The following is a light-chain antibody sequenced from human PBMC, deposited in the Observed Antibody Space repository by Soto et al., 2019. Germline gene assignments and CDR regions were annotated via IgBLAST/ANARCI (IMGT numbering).Light chain of an antibody. V-gene: IGKV4-1*01. CDR1: QSVIHSSNNRSY. Sequence: DIVMTQSPDSLAVSLGERATINCKSSQSVIHSSNNRSYLAWYQQRPGQPPKLLFSWASTRESGVPDRFSASGSGTDFTLSIGSLQAEDVAVYYCQQYYSTPRTFGQGTKVDIK. J-gene: IGKJ1*01. CDR3: QQYYSTPRT. CDR2: WAS.